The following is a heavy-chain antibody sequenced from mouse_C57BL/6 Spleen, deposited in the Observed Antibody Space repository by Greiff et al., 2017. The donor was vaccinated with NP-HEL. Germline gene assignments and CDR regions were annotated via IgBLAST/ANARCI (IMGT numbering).Heavy chain of an antibody. CDR3: ARSLPLYYGNLYYAMDY. V-gene: IGHV1-59*01. CDR2: IDPSDSYT. D-gene: IGHD2-1*01. CDR1: GYTFTSYW. J-gene: IGHJ4*01. Sequence: QVQLQQPGAELVRPGTSVKLSCKASGYTFTSYWMHWVKQRPGQGLEWIGVIDPSDSYTNYNQKFKGKATLTVDTSSSTAYMQLSSLTSEDSAVYYCARSLPLYYGNLYYAMDYWGQGTSVTVSS.